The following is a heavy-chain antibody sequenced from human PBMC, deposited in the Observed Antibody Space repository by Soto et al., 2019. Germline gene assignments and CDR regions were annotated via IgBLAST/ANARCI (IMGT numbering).Heavy chain of an antibody. J-gene: IGHJ6*03. CDR2: INHSGST. D-gene: IGHD3-22*01. V-gene: IGHV4-34*01. CDR1: GGSFSGYY. CDR3: ASRDRNYYYYYMDV. Sequence: SETLSLTCAVYGGSFSGYYWSWIRQPPGKGLEWIGEINHSGSTNYNPSLKSRVTISVDTSKNQFSLKLSSVTAADTAVYYCASRDRNYYYYYMDVWGKGTTVTVSS.